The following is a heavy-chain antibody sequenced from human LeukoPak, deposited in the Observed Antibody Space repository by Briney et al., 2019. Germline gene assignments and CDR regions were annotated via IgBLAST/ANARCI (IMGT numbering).Heavy chain of an antibody. CDR1: GGSFSGYY. CDR3: ARSNLSYDAFDI. J-gene: IGHJ3*02. D-gene: IGHD1-1*01. CDR2: INHSGST. Sequence: PSETLSLTCAVYGGSFSGYYWSWIRQPPGKGLEWIGGINHSGSTNYNPSLKSRVTISVDTSKNQFSLKLSSVTAADPAVYYCARSNLSYDAFDIWGQGTMVTVSS. V-gene: IGHV4-34*01.